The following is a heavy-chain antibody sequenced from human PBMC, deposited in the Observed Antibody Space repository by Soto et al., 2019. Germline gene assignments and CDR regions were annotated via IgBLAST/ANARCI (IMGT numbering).Heavy chain of an antibody. J-gene: IGHJ4*02. CDR2: ISGHGGDI. CDR3: AREDGGGPFDL. D-gene: IGHD2-15*01. CDR1: GFIFSSYA. Sequence: EVQLLEFGGGLVRPGGSLRLSCAASGFIFSSYAMHWVRQAPGKGLEWVSGISGHGGDIYYADSVKGRFTISRDTATSTLYLQMDSLTADDTAVYYCAREDGGGPFDLWGQGTLVTVSS. V-gene: IGHV3-23*01.